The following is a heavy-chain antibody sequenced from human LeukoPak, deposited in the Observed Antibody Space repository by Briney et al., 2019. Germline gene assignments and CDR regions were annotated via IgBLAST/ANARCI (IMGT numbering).Heavy chain of an antibody. Sequence: SVKVSCKASVGTFKNHAIRWVRQAPGQGLEWMGGIIPIFSSPKYAQRFQGRVSITADESTNTAYMELSSLTSEDTAVYYCASEGLYNNYVSHYWGPGTLVTVSS. J-gene: IGHJ4*02. V-gene: IGHV1-69*13. D-gene: IGHD4-11*01. CDR2: IIPIFSSP. CDR3: ASEGLYNNYVSHY. CDR1: VGTFKNHA.